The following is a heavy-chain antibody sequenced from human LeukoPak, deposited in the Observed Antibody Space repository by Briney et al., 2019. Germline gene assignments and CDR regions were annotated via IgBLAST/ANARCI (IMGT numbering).Heavy chain of an antibody. V-gene: IGHV4-4*09. CDR1: GGSISSYY. CDR3: ARHALYYYGSGSYYNPFDN. J-gene: IGHJ4*02. Sequence: SETLSLTCTVSGGSISSYYWSWIRQPPGKGLEWIGYIYTSGSTNYNPSLKSRVTISVDTSKNQFSLKLSSVTAADTAVYYCARHALYYYGSGSYYNPFDNWGQGTLVTVSS. D-gene: IGHD3-10*01. CDR2: IYTSGST.